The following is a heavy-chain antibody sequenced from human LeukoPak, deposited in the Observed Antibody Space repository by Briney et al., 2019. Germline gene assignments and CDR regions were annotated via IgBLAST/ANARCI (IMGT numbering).Heavy chain of an antibody. CDR2: IFYGGST. J-gene: IGHJ5*02. CDR1: GGSIYSSNSY. V-gene: IGHV4-39*07. CDR3: ARDAKRFYAATWFDP. D-gene: IGHD2/OR15-2a*01. Sequence: SETLSLTCTVSGGSIYSSNSYWAWIRQPPGKGLEWIGSIFYGGSTFYNPSLKRRVTISVDTSKNQFSLNLTSVTAADTAVYYCARDAKRFYAATWFDPWGQGTLVTVSS.